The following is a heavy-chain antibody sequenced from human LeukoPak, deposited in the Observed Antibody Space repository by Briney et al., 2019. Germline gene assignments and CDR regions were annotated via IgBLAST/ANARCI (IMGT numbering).Heavy chain of an antibody. CDR3: ARGHSGSYYETNWFDP. CDR2: MNPNSGNT. CDR1: GYTFTSYD. D-gene: IGHD1-26*01. V-gene: IGHV1-8*01. Sequence: ASVKVSCKASGYTFTSYDINWVRQATGQGLEWMGWMNPNSGNTGYAQKFQGRVTMTRNTSISTAYMELSSLRSEDTAVYYCARGHSGSYYETNWFDPWGQGTLVTVSS. J-gene: IGHJ5*02.